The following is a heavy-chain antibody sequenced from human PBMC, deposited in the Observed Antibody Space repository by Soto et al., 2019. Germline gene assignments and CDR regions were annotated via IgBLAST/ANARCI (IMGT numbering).Heavy chain of an antibody. CDR2: VSGSGNST. CDR1: GCSFSDHA. Sequence: GWLRRSCAASGCSFSDHAMTWVRQAPGKGLEWVSVVSGSGNSTYYADSVKGRFTISRDNSNNTLYLQMNSLRAEDTAIYYCEKPNLYCSSTSCYDYWGQGTLVTVYS. V-gene: IGHV3-23*01. CDR3: EKPNLYCSSTSCYDY. J-gene: IGHJ4*02. D-gene: IGHD2-2*01.